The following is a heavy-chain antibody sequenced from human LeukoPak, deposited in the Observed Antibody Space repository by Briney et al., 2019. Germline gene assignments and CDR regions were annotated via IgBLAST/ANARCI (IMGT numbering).Heavy chain of an antibody. J-gene: IGHJ4*02. D-gene: IGHD3-10*01. CDR1: GGTFSSYA. CDR2: IIPIFGTA. Sequence: SVKVSCKASGGTFSSYAISWVRQAPGQGLEWMGGIIPIFGTANYAQKFQDRVTITTDESTSTAYMELSSLRSEDTAVYYCARGPSGLLWFGEIRWGQGTLVTVSS. V-gene: IGHV1-69*05. CDR3: ARGPSGLLWFGEIR.